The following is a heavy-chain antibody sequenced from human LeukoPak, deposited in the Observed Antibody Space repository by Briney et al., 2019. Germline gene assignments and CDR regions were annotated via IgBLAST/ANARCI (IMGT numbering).Heavy chain of an antibody. CDR2: INPNSGGT. CDR1: GYTFTGYY. Sequence: GASVKVSCKASGYTFTGYYMHWVRQAPGQGLEWMGWINPNSGGTNYAQKFQGRVTMTRETSISTAYMELSRLRSDDTAVYYCARDRDWESGAFDIWGQGTMVTVSS. CDR3: ARDRDWESGAFDI. V-gene: IGHV1-2*02. D-gene: IGHD1-26*01. J-gene: IGHJ3*02.